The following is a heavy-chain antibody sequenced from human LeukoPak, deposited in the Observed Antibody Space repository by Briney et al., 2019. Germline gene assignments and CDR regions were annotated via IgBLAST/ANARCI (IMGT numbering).Heavy chain of an antibody. Sequence: PSETLSLTCTVSGGSISSYYWSWIRQPPGKGLEWIGYTYFSGSTNYNPSLKSRVTISVDTSRNQFSLQLSSVTAADTAVYYCARTSHPHGSSWLFDYWGQGTLVTVSS. CDR3: ARTSHPHGSSWLFDY. D-gene: IGHD6-13*01. J-gene: IGHJ4*02. CDR1: GGSISSYY. CDR2: TYFSGST. V-gene: IGHV4-59*01.